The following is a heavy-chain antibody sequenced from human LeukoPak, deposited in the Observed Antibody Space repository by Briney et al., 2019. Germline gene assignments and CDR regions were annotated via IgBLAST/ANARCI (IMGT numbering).Heavy chain of an antibody. D-gene: IGHD3-22*01. V-gene: IGHV1-18*01. Sequence: GASMKVPCKASGYTFTSYGITWVRQAPGQGLEWMGWMSAYNGNTNYAQKLQGRVTMTTDTSTSAAYMELRSLRSDDTAVYYCARGGVTSGYDIWGQGTMVTVSS. CDR2: MSAYNGNT. J-gene: IGHJ3*02. CDR3: ARGGVTSGYDI. CDR1: GYTFTSYG.